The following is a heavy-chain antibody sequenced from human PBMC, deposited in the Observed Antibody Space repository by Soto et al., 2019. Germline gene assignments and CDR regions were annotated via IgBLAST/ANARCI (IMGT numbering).Heavy chain of an antibody. V-gene: IGHV1-69*13. CDR3: ARSGEGGGNPFWGPTYYYGMEV. J-gene: IGHJ6*02. D-gene: IGHD2-15*01. CDR2: IIPIFGTA. CDR1: GGTFSSYA. Sequence: RASVKVSCKASGGTFSSYAISWVRQAPGQGLEWMGGIIPIFGTANYAQKFQGRVTITADGSTSTAYMELSSLRSEDTAVYYCARSGEGGGNPFWGPTYYYGMEVWGQGTTVTVSS.